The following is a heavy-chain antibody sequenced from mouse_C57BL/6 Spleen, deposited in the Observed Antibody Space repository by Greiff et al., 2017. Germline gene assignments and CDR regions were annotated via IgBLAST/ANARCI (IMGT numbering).Heavy chain of an antibody. CDR1: GYTFTSYG. Sequence: QVQLQQSGAELARPGASVKLSCKASGYTFTSYGISWVKQRTGQGLEWIGEIYPRSGNTYYNEKFKGKATLTADKSSSTAYMELRSLTSEDSAVYFCGGYYGSSPLAYWGQGTLVTVSA. V-gene: IGHV1-81*01. CDR3: GGYYGSSPLAY. D-gene: IGHD1-1*01. J-gene: IGHJ3*01. CDR2: IYPRSGNT.